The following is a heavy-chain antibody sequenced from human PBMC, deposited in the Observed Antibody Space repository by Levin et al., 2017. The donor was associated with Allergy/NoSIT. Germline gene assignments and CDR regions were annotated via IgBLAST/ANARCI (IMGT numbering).Heavy chain of an antibody. CDR1: GFTFSTYA. D-gene: IGHD6-13*01. Sequence: GESLKISCVASGFTFSTYAMGWVRQAPGKGLEWVSSISANGVSTHYADSVKGRFTISRDNSKTVLYLQMNSLRAYDAAVYYCVGSNTWTFDYWGQGTLVIVSS. CDR2: ISANGVST. CDR3: VGSNTWTFDY. J-gene: IGHJ4*02. V-gene: IGHV3-23*01.